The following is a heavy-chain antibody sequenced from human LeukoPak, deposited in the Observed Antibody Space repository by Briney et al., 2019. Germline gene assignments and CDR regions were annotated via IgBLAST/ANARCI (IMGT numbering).Heavy chain of an antibody. V-gene: IGHV3-23*01. D-gene: IGHD2-2*01. CDR2: SGSGGRT. CDR3: ATAHYCSSTNCYLGY. CDR1: GFTFSSYG. J-gene: IGHJ4*02. Sequence: GGSLRLSCPASGFTFSSYGMSWVRQAPGEGLEWVSVSGSGGRTYYADSVKGRFTISRDNSKNMLYLQMNSLRDEDTAVYYCATAHYCSSTNCYLGYWGQGTLVTVSS.